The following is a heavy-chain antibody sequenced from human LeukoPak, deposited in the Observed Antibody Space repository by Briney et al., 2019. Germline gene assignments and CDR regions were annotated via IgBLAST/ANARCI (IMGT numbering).Heavy chain of an antibody. D-gene: IGHD1-26*01. CDR3: ARDFIVGATNY. Sequence: ASVKVSCKASGYTFTSYGISWVRQAPGQGLEWMGWISAYNGNTNYAQKLQGRVTMTTDTSTSTAYMELRSLRANDTPLYIFARDFIVGATNYWGQGTLVTVSS. V-gene: IGHV1-18*01. J-gene: IGHJ4*02. CDR1: GYTFTSYG. CDR2: ISAYNGNT.